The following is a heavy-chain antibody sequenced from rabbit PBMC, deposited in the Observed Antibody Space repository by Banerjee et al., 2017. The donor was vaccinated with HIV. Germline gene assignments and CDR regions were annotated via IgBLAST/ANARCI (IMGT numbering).Heavy chain of an antibody. D-gene: IGHD4-1*01. CDR1: GIDFSRCG. CDR2: IDAGSSSSI. J-gene: IGHJ4*01. V-gene: IGHV1S45*01. Sequence: QEQLEESGGGLVKPEGSLTLSCKASGIDFSRCGISWVRQAPGKGLEWIACIDAGSSSSIWYASWAKGRFTISKTSSTTVTLQMTSLTAADTATYFCARDLAGVIGWNFNLWGPGTLVTVS. CDR3: ARDLAGVIGWNFNL.